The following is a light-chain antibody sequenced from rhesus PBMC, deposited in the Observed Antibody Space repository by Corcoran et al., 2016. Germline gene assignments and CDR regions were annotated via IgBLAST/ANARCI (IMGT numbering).Light chain of an antibody. J-gene: IGKJ3*01. CDR2: QAS. V-gene: IGKV7-13*01. Sequence: DIVLTQSPASLAVSPGQRATITCRASESVSFFGINLIHWYQQKAGQPPKPLIYQASNKDTGVPARFSGSGSGTDFTLTIKPVEADDAADYSFLQSKNSPFTFGPGTKLDIK. CDR1: ESVSFFGINL. CDR3: LQSKNSPFT.